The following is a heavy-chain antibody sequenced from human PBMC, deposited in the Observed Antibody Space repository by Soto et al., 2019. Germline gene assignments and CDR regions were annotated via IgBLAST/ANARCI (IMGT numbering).Heavy chain of an antibody. V-gene: IGHV4-34*01. CDR2: INHSGST. CDR1: GWSFSGYH. CDR3: ARDKITGLFDY. D-gene: IGHD2-8*02. J-gene: IGHJ4*02. Sequence: SETLSLTCAVYGWSFSGYHWTWIRQPPGTGLEWIGEINHSGSTNYNPSLKSRVTISVDTSKNQFSLKLTSVTAADTAVYYCARDKITGLFDYWGQGTLVTVS.